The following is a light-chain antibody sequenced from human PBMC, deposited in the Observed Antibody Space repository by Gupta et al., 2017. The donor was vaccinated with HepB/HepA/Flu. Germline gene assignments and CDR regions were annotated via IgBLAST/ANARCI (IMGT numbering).Light chain of an antibody. CDR2: YGN. V-gene: IGLV3-21*04. CDR1: NIGSKS. J-gene: IGLJ1*01. CDR3: QVWDTSSDRHYV. Sequence: SYLLTPPPPLSVAPGKTARITCGGNNIGSKSVHWYQQRPGLAPVVVIYYGNKRPSGIPERFSGSNSGNTATLTINRVEAGDEADYYCQVWDTSSDRHYVFGTGTTVTVL.